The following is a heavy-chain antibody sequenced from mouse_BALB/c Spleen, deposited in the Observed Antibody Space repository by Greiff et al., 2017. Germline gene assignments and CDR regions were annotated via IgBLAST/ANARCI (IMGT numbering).Heavy chain of an antibody. Sequence: VQLQQSGPQLVRPGASVKISCKASGYSFTSYWMHWVKQRPGQGLEWIGMIDPSDSETRLNQKFKDKATLTVDKSSSTAYMQLSSPTSEDSAVYYCAGQLGLRGAMDYWGQGTSVTVSS. CDR1: GYSFTSYW. CDR2: IDPSDSET. CDR3: AGQLGLRGAMDY. J-gene: IGHJ4*01. V-gene: IGHV1-74*01. D-gene: IGHD3-1*01.